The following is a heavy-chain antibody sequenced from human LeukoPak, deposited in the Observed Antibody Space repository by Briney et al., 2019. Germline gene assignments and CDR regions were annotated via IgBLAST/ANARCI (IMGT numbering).Heavy chain of an antibody. V-gene: IGHV2-70*11. J-gene: IGHJ4*02. CDR1: GGSISSGGYY. D-gene: IGHD6-13*01. Sequence: QTLSLTCTVSGGSISSGGYYWSWIRQPPGKALEWLARIDWDDDKYYSTSLKTRLTISKDTSKNQVVLTMTNMDPVDTATYYCARMRCIAAADLDYWGQGTLVTVSS. CDR2: IDWDDDK. CDR3: ARMRCIAAADLDY.